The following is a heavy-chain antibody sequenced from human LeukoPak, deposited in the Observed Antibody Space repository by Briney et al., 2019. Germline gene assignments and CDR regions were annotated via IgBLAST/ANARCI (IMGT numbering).Heavy chain of an antibody. D-gene: IGHD5-18*01. CDR2: ISAYNGNT. CDR1: GYTFTDYH. Sequence: ASVKVSCKASGYTFTDYHIAWVRQAPGQGLEWMGWISAYNGNTNYAQKLQGRVTMTTDTSTSTAYMELRSLRSDDTAVYYCARFPVRRLTARDTAMVIDYWGQGTLVTVSS. J-gene: IGHJ4*02. V-gene: IGHV1-18*01. CDR3: ARFPVRRLTARDTAMVIDY.